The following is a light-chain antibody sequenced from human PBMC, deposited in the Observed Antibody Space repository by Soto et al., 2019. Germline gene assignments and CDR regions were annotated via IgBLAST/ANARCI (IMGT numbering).Light chain of an antibody. CDR3: QQYNNWPPT. J-gene: IGKJ5*01. CDR2: GAS. Sequence: EIVLTQSPATLSLSPGERATLSCRASQSVSSSYLAWYQQKPGQAPRXXIYGASTRAIGIPARGSGSGSGTEFTLTISSLQSEDFEVYDCQQYNNWPPTFGQGTRLEI. CDR1: QSVSSSY. V-gene: IGKV3-15*01.